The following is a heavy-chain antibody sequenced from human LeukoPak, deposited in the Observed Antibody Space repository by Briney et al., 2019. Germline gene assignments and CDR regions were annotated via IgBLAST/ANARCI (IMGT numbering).Heavy chain of an antibody. V-gene: IGHV4-34*01. D-gene: IGHD3-3*01. J-gene: IGHJ5*02. Sequence: PSETLSLTCAVYGGSFSGYYWSWIRQPPGKGLEWIGEINHSGSTNYNPSLKSRVTISVDTSKNQFSLKLSSVTAADTAVYYCARVGFDFWSGYSPTLNWFDPWGQGTLVTVSS. CDR1: GGSFSGYY. CDR2: INHSGST. CDR3: ARVGFDFWSGYSPTLNWFDP.